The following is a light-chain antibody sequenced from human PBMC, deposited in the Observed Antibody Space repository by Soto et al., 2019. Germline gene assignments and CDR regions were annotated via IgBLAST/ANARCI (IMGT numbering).Light chain of an antibody. V-gene: IGLV2-14*01. CDR3: SSYTSSIVV. CDR1: SSDVGGYNY. CDR2: DVS. Sequence: QSALTQPASVSGSPGQSITISCTGTSSDVGGYNYVSWYQQHPGKAPKLMIYDVSNRPSGVSNRFSGSKSGNTASLTISGIQAEEEADYYCSSYTSSIVVFGGGTKLTVL. J-gene: IGLJ2*01.